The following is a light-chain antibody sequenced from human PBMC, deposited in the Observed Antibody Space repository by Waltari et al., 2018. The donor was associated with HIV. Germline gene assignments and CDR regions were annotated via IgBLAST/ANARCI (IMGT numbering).Light chain of an antibody. J-gene: IGKJ1*01. CDR2: DAS. Sequence: EIVLTQSPVTLSVSPGASATVSCRASQSVSTKVAWYQQRPGRAPTLLVYDASTTAPGVPDMFSGSGSGTEFTLSILSLQSEDFALYFCQQYNSWPQTFGRGTQVDIK. CDR3: QQYNSWPQT. CDR1: QSVSTK. V-gene: IGKV3-15*01.